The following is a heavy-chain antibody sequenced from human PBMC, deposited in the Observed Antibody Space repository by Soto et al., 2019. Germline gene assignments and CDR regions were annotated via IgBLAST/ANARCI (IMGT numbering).Heavy chain of an antibody. J-gene: IGHJ2*01. Sequence: QDQLVQSGAEVKKPGSSVKVYCKAFGGPFSSHTFSWVRQAPGQGLEWMGRIIPALGTTTYAQKFQGRVTITADESVTTVYMELNSLRTEDTAVYYCARPAFGDYWYFDLWGRGTLVTVSS. D-gene: IGHD4-17*01. CDR3: ARPAFGDYWYFDL. CDR1: GGPFSSHT. CDR2: IIPALGTT. V-gene: IGHV1-69*08.